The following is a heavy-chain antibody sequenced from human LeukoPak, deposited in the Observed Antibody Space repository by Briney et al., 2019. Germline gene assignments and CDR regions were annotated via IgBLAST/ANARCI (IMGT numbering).Heavy chain of an antibody. Sequence: GGSLRLSCAASGFTFSTYAMGWVRQAPGKGLQWVSLISNSGGSTFYADTVKGRFTISRDNSKNTLYLQMHSLRAEDTAVYYCAKQGCSGTNCYFDFWGQGTLVTVSS. CDR2: ISNSGGST. D-gene: IGHD2-2*01. CDR3: AKQGCSGTNCYFDF. CDR1: GFTFSTYA. J-gene: IGHJ4*02. V-gene: IGHV3-23*01.